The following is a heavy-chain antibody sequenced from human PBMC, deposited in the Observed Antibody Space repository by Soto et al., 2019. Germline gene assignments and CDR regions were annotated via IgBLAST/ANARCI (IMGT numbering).Heavy chain of an antibody. CDR1: GFTFSSYA. J-gene: IGHJ3*02. D-gene: IGHD1-7*01. Sequence: GGSLRLSCAASGFTFSSYAMSWVRQAPGKGLEWVSAISGSGGSTYYADSVKGRFTISRDNSKNTLYLQMNSLRAEDTAVYYCASTGITGTWLVGAFDIWGQGTMVTVSS. V-gene: IGHV3-23*01. CDR2: ISGSGGST. CDR3: ASTGITGTWLVGAFDI.